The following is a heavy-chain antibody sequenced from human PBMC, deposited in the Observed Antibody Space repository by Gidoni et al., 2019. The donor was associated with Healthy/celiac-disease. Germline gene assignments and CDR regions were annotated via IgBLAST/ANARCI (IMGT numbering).Heavy chain of an antibody. Sequence: EVQLVESGGGLVKPGGSLRLSCAASGFTFSNAWMNWVRQAPGKGLEWVGRIKSKTDGGTTDYAAPVKGRFTISRDDSKNTLYLQMNSLKTEDTAVYYCTTEWTGIVGATGPAFDIWGQGTMVTVSS. CDR2: IKSKTDGGTT. V-gene: IGHV3-15*07. J-gene: IGHJ3*02. D-gene: IGHD1-26*01. CDR3: TTEWTGIVGATGPAFDI. CDR1: GFTFSNAW.